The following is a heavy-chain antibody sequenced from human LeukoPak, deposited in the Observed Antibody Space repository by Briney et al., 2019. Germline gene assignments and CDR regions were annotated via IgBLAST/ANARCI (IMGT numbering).Heavy chain of an antibody. CDR2: IYHSGST. J-gene: IGHJ3*02. Sequence: PSQTLSLTCAVSGGSISSGGYSWSWIRQPPGKGLEWIGYIYHSGSTYYSPSLKSRVTISVDRSKNQFSLKLSSVTAADTAVYYCARVDYDSADAFDIWGQGTMVTVSS. CDR1: GGSISSGGYS. V-gene: IGHV4-30-2*01. CDR3: ARVDYDSADAFDI. D-gene: IGHD3-22*01.